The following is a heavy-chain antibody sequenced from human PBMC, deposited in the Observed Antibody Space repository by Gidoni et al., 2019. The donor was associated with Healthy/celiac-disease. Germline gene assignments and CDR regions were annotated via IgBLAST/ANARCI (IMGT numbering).Heavy chain of an antibody. J-gene: IGHJ5*02. CDR2: INHSGST. V-gene: IGHV4-34*01. CDR3: ARGGRGHWFDP. Sequence: VQLQQWGAGLLKPSAPLSITCTGYRGSFSGYYWSWIRQPPGKGLEWIGEINHSGSTNYNPSLKSRVTISVDTSKNQFSLKLSSVTAADTAVYYCARGGRGHWFDPWGQGTLVTVSS. D-gene: IGHD3-10*01. CDR1: RGSFSGYY.